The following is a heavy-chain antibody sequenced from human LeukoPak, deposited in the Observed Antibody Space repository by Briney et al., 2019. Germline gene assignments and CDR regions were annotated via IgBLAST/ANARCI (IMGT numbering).Heavy chain of an antibody. CDR2: ISGSGGST. J-gene: IGHJ4*02. Sequence: PGGSLRLSCAASGFTFSSYAMSWVRQAPGKGLEWVSAISGSGGSTCYADSVKGRFTISRDNSKNTLYLQMNSLRAEDTAVYYCAKGKSMTTVTTFFYWGQGTLVTVSS. CDR1: GFTFSSYA. D-gene: IGHD4-17*01. V-gene: IGHV3-23*01. CDR3: AKGKSMTTVTTFFY.